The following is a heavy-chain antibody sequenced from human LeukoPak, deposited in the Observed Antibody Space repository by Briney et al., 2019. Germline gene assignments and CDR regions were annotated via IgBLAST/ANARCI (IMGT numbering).Heavy chain of an antibody. D-gene: IGHD6-13*01. CDR1: GFTFSSYG. CDR2: ISYDGSNK. V-gene: IGHV3-30*18. CDR3: VKDGSIAAAGVYYYYGMDV. J-gene: IGHJ6*02. Sequence: GGSLRLSCAASGFTFSSYGMHWVRQAPGKGLEWVAVISYDGSNKYYADSLKGRFTISRDNSKNTLYLQMNSLRAEDTAVYYCVKDGSIAAAGVYYYYGMDVWGQGTTVTVSS.